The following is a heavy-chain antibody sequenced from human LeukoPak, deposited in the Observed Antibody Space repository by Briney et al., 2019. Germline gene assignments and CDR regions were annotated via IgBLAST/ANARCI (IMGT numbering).Heavy chain of an antibody. V-gene: IGHV3-11*01. J-gene: IGHJ3*01. CDR3: AKDFQTSITDH. CDR1: GFTFSDYY. CDR2: ISSSGSTI. D-gene: IGHD1-14*01. Sequence: GGSLRLSCAASGFTFSDYYMSWIRQAPGKGLEWVSYISSSGSTIYYADSVKGRFTISRDNAKNSLYLQMNSLRAEDTAVYYCAKDFQTSITDHWGQGTMVTVSS.